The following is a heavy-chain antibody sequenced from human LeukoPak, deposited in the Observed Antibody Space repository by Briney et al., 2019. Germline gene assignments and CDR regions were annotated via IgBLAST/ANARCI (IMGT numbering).Heavy chain of an antibody. V-gene: IGHV3-23*01. D-gene: IGHD3-22*01. CDR3: AKDQGNYYDSSGYGY. CDR1: GFTFSTYS. Sequence: GGSLRLSCAASGFTFSTYSMNWVRQAPGKGLEWVSAISGSGGSTYYADSVKGRFTISRDNSKNTLYLQMNSLRAEDTAVYYCAKDQGNYYDSSGYGYWGQGTLVTVSS. CDR2: ISGSGGST. J-gene: IGHJ4*02.